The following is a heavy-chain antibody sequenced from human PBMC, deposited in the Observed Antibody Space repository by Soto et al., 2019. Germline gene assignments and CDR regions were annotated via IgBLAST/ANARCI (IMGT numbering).Heavy chain of an antibody. D-gene: IGHD6-19*01. J-gene: IGHJ6*02. CDR1: GYSFTSYW. V-gene: IGHV5-51*01. CDR2: IYPGDSDT. CDR3: ARQVAGNFEDYYYGMDV. Sequence: RGESLKISCKGSGYSFTSYWIGWVRQMPGKGLEWMGIIYPGDSDTRYSPSFQGRVTISADKSISTAYLQWSSLKASDTAMYYCARQVAGNFEDYYYGMDVWGQGTTVTVSS.